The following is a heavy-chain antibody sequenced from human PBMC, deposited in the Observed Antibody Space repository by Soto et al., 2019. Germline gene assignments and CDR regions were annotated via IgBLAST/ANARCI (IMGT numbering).Heavy chain of an antibody. D-gene: IGHD6-19*01. V-gene: IGHV1-18*01. CDR2: ISAYNGNT. CDR1: GYTFTSYG. J-gene: IGHJ4*02. Sequence: GASVKVSCKASGYTFTSYGISWVRQAPGQGLEWMGWISAYNGNTNYAQRLQGRVTMTTDTSTSTAYMELRSLRAEDTAVYYCAKDLRIAVAGTDYFDSWGQGTLVTVSS. CDR3: AKDLRIAVAGTDYFDS.